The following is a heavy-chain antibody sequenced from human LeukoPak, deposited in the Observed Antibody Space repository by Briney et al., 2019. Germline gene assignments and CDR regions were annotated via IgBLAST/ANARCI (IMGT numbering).Heavy chain of an antibody. CDR3: ATSYALGSYLF. J-gene: IGHJ4*02. CDR1: GYTFTDYY. V-gene: IGHV1-2*02. CDR2: INPKSGAT. Sequence: ASVKVSCKASGYTFTDYYMHWVLQAPGQGLEWMGWINPKSGATKYAQEFQGRVAVTRDTSIRTADMELSSLRSDDTAVYYCATSYALGSYLFWGQGTLVTVSS. D-gene: IGHD3-10*01.